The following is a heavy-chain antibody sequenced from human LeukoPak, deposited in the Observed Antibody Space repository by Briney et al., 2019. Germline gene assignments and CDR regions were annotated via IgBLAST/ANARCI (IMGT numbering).Heavy chain of an antibody. J-gene: IGHJ4*02. V-gene: IGHV4-4*07. D-gene: IGHD5-24*01. Sequence: PSETLSLTYSVSCLPISSYYGHWIQQPAGKGLEWIGRIYTSGSTNYSPSLKTRLTISVDTSKNQFSLKVSSVTAADTAVYYCARAQSWLGYVFDYWGQGTLISVSS. CDR3: ARAQSWLGYVFDY. CDR2: IYTSGST. CDR1: CLPISSYY.